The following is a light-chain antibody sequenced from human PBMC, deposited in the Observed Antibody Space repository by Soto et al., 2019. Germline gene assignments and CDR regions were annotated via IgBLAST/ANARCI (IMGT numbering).Light chain of an antibody. V-gene: IGKV1-9*01. J-gene: IGKJ5*01. CDR1: QGISSY. CDR2: GAS. Sequence: IQLTQSPSFLSASVGDRVTITCRASQGISSYLAWYQQKPGKDPKLLIYGASTLEGGVPFRFSGSGSGTDFTLIISSVQPEDFATYYCQQLNTYPLTFGQGTRLEIK. CDR3: QQLNTYPLT.